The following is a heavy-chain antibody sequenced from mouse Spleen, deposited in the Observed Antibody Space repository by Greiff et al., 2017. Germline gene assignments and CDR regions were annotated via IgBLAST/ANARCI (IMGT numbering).Heavy chain of an antibody. CDR2: ISSDNNTI. Sequence: DVMLVESGGGLVKPGGSLKLSCAASGLTFSDYGMHWVRQAPEKGLEWVAYISSDNNTIYYADTVKGRFTISRDNAKNTLFLQMTSLRSEDTAMYYCTRMITYYYALDFWGQGTSVTVSA. CDR1: GLTFSDYG. CDR3: TRMITYYYALDF. V-gene: IGHV5-17*01. D-gene: IGHD2-4*01. J-gene: IGHJ4*01.